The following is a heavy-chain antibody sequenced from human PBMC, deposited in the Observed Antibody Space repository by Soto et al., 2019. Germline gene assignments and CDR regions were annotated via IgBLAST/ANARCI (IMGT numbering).Heavy chain of an antibody. V-gene: IGHV1-58*02. J-gene: IGHJ6*02. CDR2: IVVASGRT. Sequence: SVKVSCKASGFDFGSFGIQFLRQTRGRGLEWIGWIVVASGRTNYARQFQGRVAFSRDMSSTTAYMDLYDLKSDDTAVYFCSADHPHTAIGWPVWGQGTTVTVSS. CDR3: SADHPHTAIGWPV. CDR1: GFDFGSFG.